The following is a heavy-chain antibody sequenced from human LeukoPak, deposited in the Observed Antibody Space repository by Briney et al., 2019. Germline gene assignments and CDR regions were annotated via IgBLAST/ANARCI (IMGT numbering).Heavy chain of an antibody. Sequence: GGSLRLSCAISGFTFSMYSMNWVRQAPGKGLEWVSSISSSSSYIYYADSVKGRFTISRDNAKNSLYLQMNSLRAEDTAVYYCAREPVAGRLDYWGQGTLVTVSS. CDR3: AREPVAGRLDY. J-gene: IGHJ4*02. CDR2: ISSSSSYI. CDR1: GFTFSMYS. V-gene: IGHV3-21*01. D-gene: IGHD6-19*01.